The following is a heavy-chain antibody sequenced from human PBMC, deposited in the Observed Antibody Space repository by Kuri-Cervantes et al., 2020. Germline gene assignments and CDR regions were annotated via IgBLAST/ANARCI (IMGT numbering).Heavy chain of an antibody. CDR1: GFTFSRDW. Sequence: GGSLRLSCAASGFTFSRDWMSWVRQAPGKGLEWVANIKQDGSEKYYVDSVKGRFTISRDNAENSLYLQMNSLRAEDTAVYYCVRPGVTIFGVVIYDAFDIWGQGTMVTVSS. J-gene: IGHJ3*02. CDR3: VRPGVTIFGVVIYDAFDI. D-gene: IGHD3-3*01. CDR2: IKQDGSEK. V-gene: IGHV3-7*01.